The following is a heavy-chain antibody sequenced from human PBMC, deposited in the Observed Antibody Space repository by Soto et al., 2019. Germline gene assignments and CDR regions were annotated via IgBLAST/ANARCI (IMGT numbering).Heavy chain of an antibody. V-gene: IGHV4-59*08. CDR3: ARRRNIVATMSPDYFDY. CDR2: IYYSGST. J-gene: IGHJ4*02. CDR1: GGSISSYY. D-gene: IGHD5-12*01. Sequence: PSETLSLTCTVSGGSISSYYWSWIRQPPGKGLEWIGYIYYSGSTNYNPSLKSRVTISVDTSKNQFSLKLSSVTAADTAVYYCARRRNIVATMSPDYFDYWGQGTLVTVSS.